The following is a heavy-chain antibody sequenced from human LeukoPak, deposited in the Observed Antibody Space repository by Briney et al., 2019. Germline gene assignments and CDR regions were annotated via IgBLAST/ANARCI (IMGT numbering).Heavy chain of an antibody. CDR3: ARVIFISSGWNDAFDM. CDR2: INPNSGGT. Sequence: ASVKVSCKASGYTFTGYYMHWVRQAPGLGLEWMGWINPNSGGTNYAQKFQGRVTMTRDTSITTAYMELSRLRSDDTAVYYCARVIFISSGWNDAFDMWGQGTMVTVSS. D-gene: IGHD6-19*01. CDR1: GYTFTGYY. J-gene: IGHJ3*02. V-gene: IGHV1-2*02.